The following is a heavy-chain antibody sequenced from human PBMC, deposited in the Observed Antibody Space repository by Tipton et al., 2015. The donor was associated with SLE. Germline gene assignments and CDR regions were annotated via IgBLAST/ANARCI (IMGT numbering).Heavy chain of an antibody. CDR1: GGSINSGSYY. D-gene: IGHD6-19*01. Sequence: TLSLTCTVSGGSINSGSYYWGWIRQPPGKGLEWIGSIYYSGSTYYNPSLKSRVTISVDTSKNQFSLKLSSVTAADTAVYYCARSYSSGWFFDYWGQGTLVTVSS. J-gene: IGHJ4*02. CDR3: ARSYSSGWFFDY. CDR2: IYYSGST. V-gene: IGHV4-39*07.